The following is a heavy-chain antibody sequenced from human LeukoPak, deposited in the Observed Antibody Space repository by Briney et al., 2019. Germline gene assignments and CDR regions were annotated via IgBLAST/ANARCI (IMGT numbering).Heavy chain of an antibody. CDR2: IYYIGTT. CDR3: ARGRKYTSGYRVTELGSGYSAY. Sequence: SETLSLTCTVSGGSISNYYWNLILQPPGKGLEWIGDIYYIGTTNYNPSLKSRVSMSVDTSKNPFSLKLSYVTAAHTAVYYCARGRKYTSGYRVTELGSGYSAYWGQGTLVTVSS. V-gene: IGHV4-59*01. D-gene: IGHD5-18*01. CDR1: GGSISNYY. J-gene: IGHJ4*02.